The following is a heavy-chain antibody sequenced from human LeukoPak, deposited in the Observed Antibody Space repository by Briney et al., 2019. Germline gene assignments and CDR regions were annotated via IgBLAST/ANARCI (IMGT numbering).Heavy chain of an antibody. V-gene: IGHV2-5*02. CDR2: IYWDGDK. CDR3: AHRLGYYDSSGYYSDGRFDP. CDR1: GFSLSTSGEG. J-gene: IGHJ5*02. D-gene: IGHD3-22*01. Sequence: KPGPTLVEPTQTLTLTCGFSGFSLSTSGEGVGWIRQPPGKALEWLAVIYWDGDKYYSPSLKSRLSITKDASKAQVVLTMTNVAPVDTATYFCAHRLGYYDSSGYYSDGRFDPWGQGILVTVSA.